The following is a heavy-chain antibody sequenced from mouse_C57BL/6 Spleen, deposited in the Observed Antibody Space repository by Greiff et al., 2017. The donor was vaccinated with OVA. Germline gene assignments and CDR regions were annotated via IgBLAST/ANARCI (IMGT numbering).Heavy chain of an antibody. J-gene: IGHJ2*01. V-gene: IGHV5-9-1*02. CDR3: TREDSSGYFDY. CDR1: GFTFSSYA. D-gene: IGHD3-2*02. CDR2: ISSGGDYI. Sequence: DVMLVESGEGLVKPGGSLKLSCAASGFTFSSYAMSWVRQTPEKRLEWVAYISSGGDYIYYADTVKGRFTISRDNARNTLYLQMSSLKSEDTAMYYCTREDSSGYFDYWGQGTTLTVSS.